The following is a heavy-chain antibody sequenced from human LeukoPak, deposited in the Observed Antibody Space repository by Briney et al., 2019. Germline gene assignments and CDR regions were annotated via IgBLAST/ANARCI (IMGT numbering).Heavy chain of an antibody. Sequence: PSETLSLTCAVYGGSFSGYYWSWIRQPPGKGLEWIGEINHSGSTNYNPSPKSRVTISVDTSKNQFSLKLSSVTAADTAVYYCARLAYSSGWGYYYYYYMDVWGKGTTVTVSS. V-gene: IGHV4-34*01. CDR3: ARLAYSSGWGYYYYYYMDV. J-gene: IGHJ6*03. D-gene: IGHD6-19*01. CDR1: GGSFSGYY. CDR2: INHSGST.